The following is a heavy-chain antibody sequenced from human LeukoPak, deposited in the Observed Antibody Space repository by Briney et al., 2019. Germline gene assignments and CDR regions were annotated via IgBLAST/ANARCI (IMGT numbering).Heavy chain of an antibody. V-gene: IGHV5-51*01. CDR2: IYPCGSDT. CDR3: ARRTDSPSWYFDL. D-gene: IGHD3/OR15-3a*01. Sequence: GESLKISCEASGYIFTNYWIGWVRQMPWKDLECMGIIYPCGSDTRYSPSFPRQVTILADTSLRTAYLPWSTLKASDTAMYFCARRTDSPSWYFDLWGRGTLVTVS. CDR1: GYIFTNYW. J-gene: IGHJ2*01.